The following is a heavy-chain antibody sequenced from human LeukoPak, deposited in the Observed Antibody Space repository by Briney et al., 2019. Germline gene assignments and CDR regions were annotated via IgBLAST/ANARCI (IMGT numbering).Heavy chain of an antibody. V-gene: IGHV1-18*01. CDR3: ARAQQLVLYYYYYMDV. CDR1: GYTFTSYG. J-gene: IGHJ6*03. Sequence: ASVKVSCKASGYTFTSYGISWVRRAPGQGLEWMGWISAYNGNTNYAQKLQGRVTMTTDTSTSTAYMELRSLRSDDTAVYYCARAQQLVLYYYYYMDVWGKGTTVTVSS. CDR2: ISAYNGNT. D-gene: IGHD6-13*01.